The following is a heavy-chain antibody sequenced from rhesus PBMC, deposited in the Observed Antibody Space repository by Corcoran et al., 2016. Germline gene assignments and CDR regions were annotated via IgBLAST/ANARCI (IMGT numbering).Heavy chain of an antibody. CDR1: RFSFCYFY. V-gene: IGHV3-28*02. Sequence: EVQLVESGGGLAQPGGSLRLSCAVSRFSFCYFYITWVRQAPGKGLEWIAAINSAGSSTYYADSVKGRFTIARENAKNTLYLQMNSLRAEDTAVYYCARRGASRGLDSWGQGVVVTVSS. J-gene: IGHJ6*01. CDR2: INSAGSST. CDR3: ARRGASRGLDS. D-gene: IGHD1-44*01.